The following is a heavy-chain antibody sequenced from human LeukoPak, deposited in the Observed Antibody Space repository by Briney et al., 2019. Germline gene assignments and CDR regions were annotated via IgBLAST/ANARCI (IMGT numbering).Heavy chain of an antibody. V-gene: IGHV3-48*01. D-gene: IGHD1-26*01. CDR2: ISSSSSTI. Sequence: GGSLRLSCAASGFTFSSYSMNWVRQAPGKGLEWVSYISSSSSTIYYADSVKGRLTISRDNAKNSLYLQMNSLRAEDTAVYYCARRGGSYPIDDAFDIWGQGTMVTVSS. J-gene: IGHJ3*02. CDR3: ARRGGSYPIDDAFDI. CDR1: GFTFSSYS.